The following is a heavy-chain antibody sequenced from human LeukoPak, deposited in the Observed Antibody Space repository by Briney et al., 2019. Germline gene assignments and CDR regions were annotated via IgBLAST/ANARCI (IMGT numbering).Heavy chain of an antibody. CDR1: GYTFTSSG. V-gene: IGHV1-18*01. Sequence: ASVKVSCKTSGYTFTSSGITWVRQAPGQGLEWMGWISTYNGYSKYAQNLQGRVTITADKSTSTAYMELSSLRSEDTAVYYCARIHTVTTATDNWGQGTLVTVSS. CDR3: ARIHTVTTATDN. D-gene: IGHD4-17*01. CDR2: ISTYNGYS. J-gene: IGHJ4*02.